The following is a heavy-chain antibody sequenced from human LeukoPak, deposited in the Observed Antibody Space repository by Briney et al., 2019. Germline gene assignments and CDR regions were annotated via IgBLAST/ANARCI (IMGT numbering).Heavy chain of an antibody. CDR2: ISYDGSNK. CDR1: GFTFSSYA. J-gene: IGHJ4*02. D-gene: IGHD6-6*01. CDR3: AREAARSYYFDC. V-gene: IGHV3-30-3*01. Sequence: PGGSLRLSCAASGFTFSSYAMHWVRQAPGKGLEGVAVISYDGSNKYYADSVKGRFTISRDNSKNTLYLQMNSLRAEDTAVYYCAREAARSYYFDCWGQGTLVTVSS.